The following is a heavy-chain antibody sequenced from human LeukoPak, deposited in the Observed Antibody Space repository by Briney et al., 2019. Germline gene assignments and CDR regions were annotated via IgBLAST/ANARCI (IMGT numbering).Heavy chain of an antibody. V-gene: IGHV5-51*01. D-gene: IGHD6-13*01. J-gene: IGHJ4*02. CDR3: ARLFSSSWSALGY. Sequence: GESLKISCQGSGSRFTSYWIGWVRQLPGKGLEWMGIIYPGDSDTRYSPSFQGQVTISADKSISAAYLQWSSLKASDTAMYYCARLFSSSWSALGYWGQGTLVTVSS. CDR2: IYPGDSDT. CDR1: GSRFTSYW.